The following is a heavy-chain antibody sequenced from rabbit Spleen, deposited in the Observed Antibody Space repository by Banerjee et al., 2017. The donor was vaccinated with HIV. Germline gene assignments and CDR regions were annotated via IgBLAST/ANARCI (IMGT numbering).Heavy chain of an antibody. J-gene: IGHJ4*01. V-gene: IGHV1S45*01. Sequence: QEQLVESGGGLVKPEGSLKLSCTASGFSFSNKAVMCWVRQAPGKGLEWIACINAVTGKAVYASWAKGRFTFSKTSSTTVTLQMTSLTVADTATYFCVRDLGYDDYSEKGYFNLWGPGTLVTVS. CDR3: VRDLGYDDYSEKGYFNL. CDR2: INAVTGKA. D-gene: IGHD2-1*01. CDR1: GFSFSNKAV.